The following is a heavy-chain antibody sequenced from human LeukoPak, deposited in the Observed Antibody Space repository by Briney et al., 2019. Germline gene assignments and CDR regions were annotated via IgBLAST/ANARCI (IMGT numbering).Heavy chain of an antibody. D-gene: IGHD5-18*01. CDR2: INNAGNYI. Sequence: GGSLRLSCAASGFTFSYYSMNWVRQAPGKGLEWVSSINNAGNYIYYADSVKGRFTISRDNARNSLSLQMNSLRAEDTAVYYCASSGYNSGNAFDIWGQGTMVTVSS. V-gene: IGHV3-21*01. CDR3: ASSGYNSGNAFDI. J-gene: IGHJ3*02. CDR1: GFTFSYYS.